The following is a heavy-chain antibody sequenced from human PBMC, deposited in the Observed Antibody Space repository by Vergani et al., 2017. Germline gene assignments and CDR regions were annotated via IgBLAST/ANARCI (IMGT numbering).Heavy chain of an antibody. V-gene: IGHV3-9*02. J-gene: IGHJ5*02. Sequence: EVQLEESGGGLVLPGRSLRLSCVASGFTSAGYAMHWVRQAPGKGLEWVSGISWNSNSIGYADSVKGRFTISRDNAKNSLYLQMNSLRAEDTALYYCAEDLGTSCGVGWFDPWGQGTLVTVSS. D-gene: IGHD6-6*01. CDR3: AEDLGTSCGVGWFDP. CDR2: ISWNSNSI. CDR1: GFTSAGYA.